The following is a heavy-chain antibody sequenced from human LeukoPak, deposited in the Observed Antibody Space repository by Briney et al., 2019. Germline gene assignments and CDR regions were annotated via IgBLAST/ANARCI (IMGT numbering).Heavy chain of an antibody. J-gene: IGHJ4*02. CDR1: GFTFSSYG. CDR2: IRYDGSNK. D-gene: IGHD3-10*01. CDR3: AKDHELLWFGELLSWPDY. Sequence: GGSLRLSCAASGFTFSSYGMHWVRQAPGKGLEWVAFIRYDGSNKYYADSVKGRFTISGDNSKNTLYLQMNSLRAEDTAVYYCAKDHELLWFGELLSWPDYWGQGTLVTVSS. V-gene: IGHV3-30*02.